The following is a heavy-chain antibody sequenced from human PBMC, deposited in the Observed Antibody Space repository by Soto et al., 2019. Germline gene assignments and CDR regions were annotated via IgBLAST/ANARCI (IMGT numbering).Heavy chain of an antibody. CDR2: INPSGGST. J-gene: IGHJ4*02. Sequence: ASVKVSCKASGYTFTSYYMHWVRQAPGQGLEWMGIINPSGGSTSYAQKFQGRVTMTRDTSTSTVYMELSSLRSEDTAVYYCASPSQDGWTEFDDCGQGILVTVSS. CDR1: GYTFTSYY. V-gene: IGHV1-46*03. CDR3: ASPSQDGWTEFDD. D-gene: IGHD6-19*01.